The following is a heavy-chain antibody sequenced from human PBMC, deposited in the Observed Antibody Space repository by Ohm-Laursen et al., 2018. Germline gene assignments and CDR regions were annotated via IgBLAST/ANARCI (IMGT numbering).Heavy chain of an antibody. Sequence: GSLRLSCSASGFTFSNYEMNWVCQAPGKGLEWVGRSRHKENNYSTVYAASVRGRFTISRDESKNEMYLQMKSLKTGDTAVYYCAKFNADYPWGQGTLVSVSS. D-gene: IGHD4-17*01. V-gene: IGHV3-72*01. CDR3: AKFNADYP. CDR1: GFTFSNYE. J-gene: IGHJ4*02. CDR2: SRHKENNYST.